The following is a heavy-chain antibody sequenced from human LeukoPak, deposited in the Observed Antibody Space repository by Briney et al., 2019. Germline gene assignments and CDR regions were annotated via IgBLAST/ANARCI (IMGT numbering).Heavy chain of an antibody. CDR1: GGSISSYY. Sequence: SETLSLTCTVSGGSISSYYWSWIRQPPGKGLEWIGYIYYSGSTNYNPSLKSRVTISVDTSKNQFSLKLSSVTAADTAVYYCAREYDIVATRFFDCWGQGTLVTVSS. V-gene: IGHV4-59*01. CDR3: AREYDIVATRFFDC. D-gene: IGHD5-12*01. CDR2: IYYSGST. J-gene: IGHJ4*02.